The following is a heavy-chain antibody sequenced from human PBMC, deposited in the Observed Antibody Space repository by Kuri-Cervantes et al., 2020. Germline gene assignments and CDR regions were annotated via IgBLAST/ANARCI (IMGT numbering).Heavy chain of an antibody. CDR2: IYYSGST. CDR1: GGSISSYY. CDR3: AREVAVAGTGWFDP. V-gene: IGHV4-59*12. Sequence: SETLSLTCTVSGGSISSYYWSWIRQPPGKGLEWIGYIYYSGSTNYNPSLKSRVTLSVDTSKNQFSLKLSSVTAADTAVYYCAREVAVAGTGWFDPWGQGTLVTVSS. J-gene: IGHJ5*02. D-gene: IGHD6-19*01.